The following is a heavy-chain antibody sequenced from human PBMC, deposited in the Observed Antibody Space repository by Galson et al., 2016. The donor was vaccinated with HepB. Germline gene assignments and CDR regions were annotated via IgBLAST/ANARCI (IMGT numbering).Heavy chain of an antibody. CDR1: GGSISSGDSY. CDR3: AASALYCSAGSCHSGALDV. J-gene: IGHJ4*02. D-gene: IGHD2-15*01. CDR2: IYYTEIT. Sequence: TLSLTCSVSGGSISSGDSYWTWIRHHPGKGLEWIGYIYYTEITYYNPSLKSRLTISVDTSKSQFSLNLNSVTAADTAVYYCAASALYCSAGSCHSGALDVWGQGILVTVSS. V-gene: IGHV4-31*03.